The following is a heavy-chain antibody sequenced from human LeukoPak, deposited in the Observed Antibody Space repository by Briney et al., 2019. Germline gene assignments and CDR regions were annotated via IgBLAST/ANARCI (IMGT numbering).Heavy chain of an antibody. V-gene: IGHV4-39*07. CDR3: ARDSGLTYYYDSSGYSDAFDI. J-gene: IGHJ3*02. Sequence: PSETLSLTCTVSGGSISSSSYYWGWIRQPPGKGLEWIGSIYYSGSTYYNPSLKSRVTISVDTSKNQFSLKLSSVTAADTAVYYCARDSGLTYYYDSSGYSDAFDIWGQGTMVTVSS. CDR1: GGSISSSSYY. D-gene: IGHD3-22*01. CDR2: IYYSGST.